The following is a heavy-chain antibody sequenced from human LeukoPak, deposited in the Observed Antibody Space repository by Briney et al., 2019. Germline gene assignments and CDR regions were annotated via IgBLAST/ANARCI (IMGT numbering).Heavy chain of an antibody. V-gene: IGHV6-1*01. CDR3: ARGGVLVPAANKYYYYGMDV. Sequence: SQTLSLTCAISGDSVSSNSAAWNWIRQSPSRGLEWLGRTYYRSKWYNDYAVSVKSRITINPDTSKNQFSLQLNSVTPEDTAVYYCARGGVLVPAANKYYYYGMDVWGQGTTVTVSS. J-gene: IGHJ6*02. CDR2: TYYRSKWYN. CDR1: GDSVSSNSAA. D-gene: IGHD2-2*01.